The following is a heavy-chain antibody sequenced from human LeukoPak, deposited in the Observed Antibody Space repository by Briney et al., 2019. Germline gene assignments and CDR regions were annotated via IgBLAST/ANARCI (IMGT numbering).Heavy chain of an antibody. J-gene: IGHJ4*02. V-gene: IGHV3-23*01. CDR2: ISGSGGST. CDR3: AKVPAIEVAARLYYDY. D-gene: IGHD6-6*01. Sequence: GGSLRLSCAASGFTFSSYAMSWVRQAPGKGLEWVSAISGSGGSTYYADSVKGRFTISRDNSKNTLYLQMNSLRAEDTAVYYCAKVPAIEVAARLYYDYWGQGTLVTVSS. CDR1: GFTFSSYA.